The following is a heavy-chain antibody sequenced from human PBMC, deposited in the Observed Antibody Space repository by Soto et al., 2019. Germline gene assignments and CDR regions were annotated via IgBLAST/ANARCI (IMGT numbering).Heavy chain of an antibody. CDR1: GFTFSSYS. D-gene: IGHD2-15*01. J-gene: IGHJ4*02. CDR3: ARDERGCSGGSCSPDHVRDYNFDY. CDR2: ISSSSSTI. V-gene: IGHV3-48*01. Sequence: GGSLRLSCAASGFTFSSYSMNWVRQAPGKGLEWVSYISSSSSTIYYADSVKGRFTISRDNAKNSLYLQMNSLRAEDTAVYYCARDERGCSGGSCSPDHVRDYNFDYWGQGTLVTVSS.